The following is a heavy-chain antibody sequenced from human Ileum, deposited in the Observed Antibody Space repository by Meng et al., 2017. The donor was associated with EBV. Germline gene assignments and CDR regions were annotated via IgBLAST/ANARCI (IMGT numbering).Heavy chain of an antibody. J-gene: IGHJ4*02. CDR2: IHYSGST. D-gene: IGHD3-22*01. Sequence: QLQLQESGPGLVKPSETLSLTCSVSGGSLSSSSYYWGWIRQPPGKGLEWIGNIHYSGSTYYNPSLKSRVTISVDTSKNQFSLKLRSVTAADTAVYYCARTYYYDSSGYAPFDYWGQGTLVTVSS. CDR1: GGSLSSSSYY. V-gene: IGHV4-39*07. CDR3: ARTYYYDSSGYAPFDY.